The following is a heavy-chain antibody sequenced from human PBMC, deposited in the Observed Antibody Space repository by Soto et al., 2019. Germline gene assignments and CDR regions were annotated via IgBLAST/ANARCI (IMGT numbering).Heavy chain of an antibody. V-gene: IGHV3-21*01. J-gene: IGHJ5*01. Sequence: PGGSLRLSCVASGFSFSSYSMNWVRQAPGKGLEWVSSISSSSRFIYEADSVRGRLTISRDNGKNSLYLQMNTVTAEDTAVYYCVKRLAKPRSHDDWFDSGGEGTLVTVPS. CDR1: GFSFSSYS. D-gene: IGHD1-1*01. CDR3: VKRLAKPRSHDDWFDS. CDR2: ISSSSRFI.